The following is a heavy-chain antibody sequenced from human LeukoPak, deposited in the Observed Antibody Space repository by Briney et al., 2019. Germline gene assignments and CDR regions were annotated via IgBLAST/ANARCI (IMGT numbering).Heavy chain of an antibody. V-gene: IGHV3-23*01. Sequence: PGGSLRLSCAASGFTFSSYAMSWVRQAPGKGLEWVSAISGSGGSTYYADSVKGRFTISRDNSKNTLYLQMNSLRAEDTAVYYCAKTYQLLTRLAYYFDYWGQGTLVTVSS. J-gene: IGHJ4*02. CDR1: GFTFSSYA. CDR3: AKTYQLLTRLAYYFDY. CDR2: ISGSGGST. D-gene: IGHD2-2*01.